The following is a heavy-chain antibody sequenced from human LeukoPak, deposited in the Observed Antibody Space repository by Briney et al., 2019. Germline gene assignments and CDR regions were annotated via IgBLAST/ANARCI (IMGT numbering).Heavy chain of an antibody. CDR3: ARKEGSSWYDY. V-gene: IGHV3-30*04. Sequence: GGSLRLSCAASGFTFSSYAMHWVRQAPGKGLEWVAVISYDGSNKYYADSVKGRFTISRDNSKNTLYLQMNSLRAEDTAVYYCARKEGSSWYDYWGQGTLVTVSS. J-gene: IGHJ4*02. CDR1: GFTFSSYA. D-gene: IGHD6-13*01. CDR2: ISYDGSNK.